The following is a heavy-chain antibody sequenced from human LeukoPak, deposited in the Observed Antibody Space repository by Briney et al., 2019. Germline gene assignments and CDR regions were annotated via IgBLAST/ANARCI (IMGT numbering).Heavy chain of an antibody. Sequence: ASVRVSCKASGYAFATYSIGWVRQAPGQGLEWMGWISIYKGITYYTQNFQGRIILTTDTSANTAYMELRSLRSDDTAIYYCARTRPLRIDYWGQGTLVTVSS. CDR1: GYAFATYS. D-gene: IGHD6-6*01. CDR2: ISIYKGIT. CDR3: ARTRPLRIDY. J-gene: IGHJ4*02. V-gene: IGHV1-18*01.